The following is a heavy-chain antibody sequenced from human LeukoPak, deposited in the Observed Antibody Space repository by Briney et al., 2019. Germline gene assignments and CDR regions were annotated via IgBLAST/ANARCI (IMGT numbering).Heavy chain of an antibody. J-gene: IGHJ5*02. Sequence: SETLSLTCTVSGGSLSSYYWSWIRQPPGKGLEWIGYIYYSGSTNYNPSLKSRVTISVDTSKNQFSLKLSSVTAADTAVYYCARELDRDLGGSWFDPWGQGTLVTVSS. CDR2: IYYSGST. V-gene: IGHV4-59*01. D-gene: IGHD3/OR15-3a*01. CDR1: GGSLSSYY. CDR3: ARELDRDLGGSWFDP.